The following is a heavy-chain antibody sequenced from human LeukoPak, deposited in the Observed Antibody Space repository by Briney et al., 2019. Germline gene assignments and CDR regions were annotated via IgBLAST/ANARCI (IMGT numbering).Heavy chain of an antibody. V-gene: IGHV3-74*01. CDR2: IGNDGSDT. Sequence: GGPLRLSCAASGFTFSSYWIHWVRQAPGKGLAWVSRIGNDGSDTIFADSVKGRFTLSRDNAKNTVYLQMNSLRAEDTAVYYCARGGFHHGFDIWGQGTMVTVS. J-gene: IGHJ3*02. CDR3: ARGGFHHGFDI. D-gene: IGHD1-14*01. CDR1: GFTFSSYW.